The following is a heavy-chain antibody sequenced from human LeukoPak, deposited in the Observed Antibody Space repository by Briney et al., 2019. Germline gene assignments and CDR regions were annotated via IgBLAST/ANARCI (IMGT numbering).Heavy chain of an antibody. Sequence: PGGSLRLSCAASGFTFSSYEMNWVRQAPGKGLEWVSYISSSGSTIYYADSVKGRITISRDNAKNSLYLQMNSLRAEDTAVYYCARDSAIPRDYYYGMDVWGQGTTVTVSS. J-gene: IGHJ6*02. CDR3: ARDSAIPRDYYYGMDV. V-gene: IGHV3-48*03. CDR2: ISSSGSTI. CDR1: GFTFSSYE.